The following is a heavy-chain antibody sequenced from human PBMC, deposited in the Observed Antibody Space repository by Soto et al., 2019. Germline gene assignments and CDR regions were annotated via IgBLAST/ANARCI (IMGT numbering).Heavy chain of an antibody. CDR3: ARWSLDSSGYSNYGMDL. CDR2: IYPGDSDT. Sequence: PGESLKISCKGSGYSFTSYWIGWVRQMPGKGLEWMGIIYPGDSDTRYSPSFQGQVTISADKSISTAYVQWSSLKASDTAMYCCARWSLDSSGYSNYGMDLCGQGATVTVSS. CDR1: GYSFTSYW. J-gene: IGHJ6*02. V-gene: IGHV5-51*01. D-gene: IGHD3-22*01.